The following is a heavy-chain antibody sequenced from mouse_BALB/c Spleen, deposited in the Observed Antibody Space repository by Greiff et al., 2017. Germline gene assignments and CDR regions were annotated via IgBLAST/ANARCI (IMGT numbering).Heavy chain of an antibody. CDR3: ARSVRITHAMDY. CDR2: IYWDDDK. D-gene: IGHD2-4*01. Sequence: QVTLKVSGPGILQPSQTLSLTCSFSGFSLSTSGMGVSWIRQPSGKGLEWLAHIYWDDDKRYNPSLKSRLTISKDTSSNQVFLKITSVDTADTATYYCARSVRITHAMDYWGQGTSVTVSS. CDR1: GFSLSTSGMG. J-gene: IGHJ4*01. V-gene: IGHV8-12*01.